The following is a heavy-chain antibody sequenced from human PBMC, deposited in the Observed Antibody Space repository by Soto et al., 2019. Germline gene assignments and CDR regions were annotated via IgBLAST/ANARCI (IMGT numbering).Heavy chain of an antibody. V-gene: IGHV3-30*18. CDR1: GVTFTNYV. CDR2: ISYDGSNK. D-gene: IGHD2-2*01. Sequence: PGGSLRLSCAASGVTFTNYVMHWVRQAPAKGLEWVAVISYDGSNKYYADSVRGRFTISSDNSKNTLFLQMNSLRPEATDVYYCAKDQYQLIRRCYGLDVWGEGTTVTVSS. CDR3: AKDQYQLIRRCYGLDV. J-gene: IGHJ6*01.